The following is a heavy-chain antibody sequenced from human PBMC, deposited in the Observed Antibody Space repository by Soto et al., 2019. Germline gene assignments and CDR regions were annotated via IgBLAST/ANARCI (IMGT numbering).Heavy chain of an antibody. CDR1: GFTFSSYW. Sequence: EVQLVESGGGLVQPGGSLRLSCAASGFTFSSYWMTWARQAPGKGLEWVASMNRDGSEKRYVDSVEGRFTISRDYAKNSLFLQMNSLSPDDTAVYYCGRDAGRRFDYWGQGSLVTVSS. J-gene: IGHJ4*02. V-gene: IGHV3-7*01. CDR3: GRDAGRRFDY. CDR2: MNRDGSEK. D-gene: IGHD6-13*01.